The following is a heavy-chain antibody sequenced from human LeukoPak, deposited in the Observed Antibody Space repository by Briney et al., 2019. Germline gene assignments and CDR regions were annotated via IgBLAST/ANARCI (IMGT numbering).Heavy chain of an antibody. Sequence: GGSLRLSCAASGFSFSAYWMTWVRQSPGTGLEWVANINPAGSETYYVDAVKGRFSISRDNAKNLVYLQMNSLRAEDTAVYHCARFGYVAAVDVWGQGTPVTLSS. CDR1: GFSFSAYW. J-gene: IGHJ4*02. V-gene: IGHV3-7*01. CDR3: ARFGYVAAVDV. CDR2: INPAGSET. D-gene: IGHD6-13*01.